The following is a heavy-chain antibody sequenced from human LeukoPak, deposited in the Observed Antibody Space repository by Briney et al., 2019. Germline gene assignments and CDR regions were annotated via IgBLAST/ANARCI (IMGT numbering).Heavy chain of an antibody. V-gene: IGHV3-33*01. J-gene: IGHJ5*02. CDR2: IWYDGSNK. Sequence: GGSLRLSCAASGFTFSSYGMHWVRQAPGKGLEWVAVIWYDGSNKYYADSVKGRFTISRDNSKNTLYLQMNSLRAEDTAVYYCASTPYCSSASCHNWFDPWGQGTLVTVSS. CDR3: ASTPYCSSASCHNWFDP. CDR1: GFTFSSYG. D-gene: IGHD2-2*01.